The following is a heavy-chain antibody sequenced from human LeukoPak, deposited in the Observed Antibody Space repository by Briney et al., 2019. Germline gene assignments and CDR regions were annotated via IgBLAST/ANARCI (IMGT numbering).Heavy chain of an antibody. V-gene: IGHV3-30-3*01. CDR1: GFTFSSYA. CDR2: ISYDGSNK. Sequence: GGSLRLSCAASGFTFSSYAMHWVRQAPGKGLEWVAVISYDGSNKYYADSVKGRFTISRDNSKNTLYLQMNSLRAEDTAVYYCARSVNEQWLVLTGDYWSQGTLVTVSS. J-gene: IGHJ4*02. D-gene: IGHD6-19*01. CDR3: ARSVNEQWLVLTGDY.